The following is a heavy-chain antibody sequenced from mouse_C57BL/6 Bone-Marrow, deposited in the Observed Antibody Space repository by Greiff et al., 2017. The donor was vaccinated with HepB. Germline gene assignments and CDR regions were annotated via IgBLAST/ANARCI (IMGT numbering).Heavy chain of an antibody. Sequence: VKLQESGPGLVQPSQSLSITCTVSGFSFTSYGVHWVRQSPGKGLEWLGVIWSGGSTDYNAAFISRLSISKDNSKSQVFFKMNSLQADDTAIYYCARGTTVVAPYAMDYWGQGTSVTVSS. D-gene: IGHD1-1*01. J-gene: IGHJ4*01. CDR2: IWSGGST. CDR1: GFSFTSYG. V-gene: IGHV2-2*01. CDR3: ARGTTVVAPYAMDY.